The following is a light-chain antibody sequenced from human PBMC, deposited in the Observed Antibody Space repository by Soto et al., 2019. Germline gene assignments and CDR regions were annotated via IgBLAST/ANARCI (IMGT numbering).Light chain of an antibody. V-gene: IGKV1-9*01. CDR3: QQLYNSPFT. Sequence: IQLTQSPSSLSASVGDRVTITCRASQGISRCLAWYQQKPGTAPKLLIYSASTLQSGVPSRFSGSGSGTEFTLTISSLQPEDFATYYCQQLYNSPFTFGQGTELWIK. CDR2: SAS. J-gene: IGKJ2*01. CDR1: QGISRC.